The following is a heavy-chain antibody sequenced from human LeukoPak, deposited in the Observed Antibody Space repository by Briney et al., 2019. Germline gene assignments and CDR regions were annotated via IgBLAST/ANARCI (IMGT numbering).Heavy chain of an antibody. V-gene: IGHV3-74*01. D-gene: IGHD3-10*01. CDR2: INSDGSSS. Sequence: GGSLRLSCAASGFTFSSYWMHWVRQAPGKGLVWVSRINSDGSSSSYADSVKGRFTISRDNAKNTLYLQMNSLRAEDTAVYYCARGGSYYGSGSYAVDIWGQGTMVTVSS. CDR3: ARGGSYYGSGSYAVDI. CDR1: GFTFSSYW. J-gene: IGHJ3*02.